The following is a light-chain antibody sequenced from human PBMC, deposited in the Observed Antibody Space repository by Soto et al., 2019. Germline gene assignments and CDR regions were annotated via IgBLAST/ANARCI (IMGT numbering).Light chain of an antibody. J-gene: IGKJ1*01. CDR2: GAS. CDR3: QKYNNWPPDRT. Sequence: TLSVSPGERATLSCRASQSVGSNLAWYQQKPGQAPRLLIYGASTRATGIPARFSGSGSGTEFTLTISSLQSEDFAIYFCQKYNNWPPDRTFGQGTKVEIK. CDR1: QSVGSN. V-gene: IGKV3-15*01.